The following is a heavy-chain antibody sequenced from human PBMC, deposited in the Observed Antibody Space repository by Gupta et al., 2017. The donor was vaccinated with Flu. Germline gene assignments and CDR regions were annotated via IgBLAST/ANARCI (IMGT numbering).Heavy chain of an antibody. V-gene: IGHV4-34*01. CDR1: GGSFSGYY. CDR3: ARVRMYQWLSAKYGMDV. J-gene: IGHJ6*02. D-gene: IGHD3-22*01. CDR2: INHSGST. Sequence: QVQLQQWGAGLFKPSETLSLTCAVYGGSFSGYYWSWIRQPPGKGLEWIGEINHSGSTNYNPSLKSRVTISVDTSKNQFSLKLSSVTAADTAVYYCARVRMYQWLSAKYGMDVWGQGTTVTVSS.